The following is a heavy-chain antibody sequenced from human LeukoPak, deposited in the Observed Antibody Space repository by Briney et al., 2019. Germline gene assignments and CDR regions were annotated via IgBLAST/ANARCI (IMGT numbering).Heavy chain of an antibody. CDR2: ISSGSSTI. D-gene: IGHD4-17*01. J-gene: IGHJ4*02. CDR3: ASDRTVTTFDY. V-gene: IGHV3-48*04. CDR1: RFTFSSYS. Sequence: GGSLRLSCAASRFTFSSYSMNWVRQAPGKGLEWVSYISSGSSTIYYAGSVKGRFTISRDNAKNSLYLQMNSLRAEDTATYYCASDRTVTTFDYWGQGTLVTVSS.